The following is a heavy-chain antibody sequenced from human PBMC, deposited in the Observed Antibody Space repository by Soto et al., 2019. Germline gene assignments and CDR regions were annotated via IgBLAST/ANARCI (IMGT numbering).Heavy chain of an antibody. Sequence: GTSVKVSCKDSGYTLTSYDISWVRQAPGQGLEWLGWMDPNSGSTGYAQNFQGRVTMTRNISINTAHMELSSLRSEDTAVYYCARERKFDFWRKGLDVWGQGTTVTVSS. D-gene: IGHD3-3*01. J-gene: IGHJ6*02. CDR1: GYTLTSYD. CDR2: MDPNSGST. CDR3: ARERKFDFWRKGLDV. V-gene: IGHV1-8*01.